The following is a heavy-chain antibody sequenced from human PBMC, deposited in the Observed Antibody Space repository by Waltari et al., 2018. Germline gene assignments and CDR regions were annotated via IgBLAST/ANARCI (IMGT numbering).Heavy chain of an antibody. CDR1: GGSFSGYY. CDR2: INHSGST. J-gene: IGHJ5*02. V-gene: IGHV4-34*01. Sequence: QVQLQQWGAGLLKPSETLSLTCAVYGGSFSGYYWSWIRQHPGKGLEWIGEINHSGSTNYNPSLKSRVTISVDTSKNQFSLKLSSVTAADTAVYYCARLSSSDCGGDCYSDWFDPWGQGTLVTVSS. CDR3: ARLSSSDCGGDCYSDWFDP. D-gene: IGHD2-21*01.